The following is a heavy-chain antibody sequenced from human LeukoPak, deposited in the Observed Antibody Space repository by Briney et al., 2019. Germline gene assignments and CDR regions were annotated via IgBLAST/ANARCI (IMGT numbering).Heavy chain of an antibody. Sequence: ASVKVSCKASGYTFTGYYMHWVRQAPGQGLEWMGWINPNSGGTNYARKFQGRVTMTRDTSISTAYMELSRLRSDDTAVYYCARGVTSFGYSGYHYFDYWGQGTLVTVSS. J-gene: IGHJ4*02. CDR1: GYTFTGYY. D-gene: IGHD5-12*01. V-gene: IGHV1-2*02. CDR3: ARGVTSFGYSGYHYFDY. CDR2: INPNSGGT.